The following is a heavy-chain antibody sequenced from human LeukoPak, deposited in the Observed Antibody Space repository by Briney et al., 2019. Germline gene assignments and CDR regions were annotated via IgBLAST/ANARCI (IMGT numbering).Heavy chain of an antibody. J-gene: IGHJ4*02. D-gene: IGHD1-26*01. V-gene: IGHV4-39*01. CDR1: GGSIRGSSDY. CDR3: ARNGSVLGTTGLNDFFED. CDR2: IYYSGST. Sequence: SETLSLTCTVSGGSIRGSSDYWGWIRQSPGKGLEWIGSIYYSGSTYYNPSLKSRVTISVDTSKNQFYVKLTSVTAADTAVYYCARNGSVLGTTGLNDFFEDWGQGTLVTVSS.